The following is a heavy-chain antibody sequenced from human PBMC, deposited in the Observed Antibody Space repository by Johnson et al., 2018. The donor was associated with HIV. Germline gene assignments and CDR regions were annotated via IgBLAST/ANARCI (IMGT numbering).Heavy chain of an antibody. CDR3: ARGGQLVLDAFDI. Sequence: VQLVESGGGVVQPGGSLRLSCAASGFTFDDYGMTWVRQAPGKGLEWVSGIDWNGGSIGYADSVKGRFTISRDNAKNSLYLQMNSLRAEDTAVYYCARGGQLVLDAFDIWGQGTMVTVSS. V-gene: IGHV3-20*04. CDR1: GFTFDDYG. J-gene: IGHJ3*02. CDR2: IDWNGGSI. D-gene: IGHD6-6*01.